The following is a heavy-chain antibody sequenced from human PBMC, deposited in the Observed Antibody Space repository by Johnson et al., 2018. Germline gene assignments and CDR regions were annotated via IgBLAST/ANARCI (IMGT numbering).Heavy chain of an antibody. D-gene: IGHD2-2*01. Sequence: QVQLQQWGAGLLKPSETXSLTCTVSGGSISGSISSYYWSWIRQPPGKGLEWIGYIYYSGRTNYNPSLTSRVTISVDTSKNQFSLKLSSVTAADTAVYYCARDMRVVVPYYYYYGMDVWGQGTTVTVSS. CDR3: ARDMRVVVPYYYYYGMDV. J-gene: IGHJ6*02. CDR1: GGSISGSISSYY. V-gene: IGHV4-61*01. CDR2: IYYSGRT.